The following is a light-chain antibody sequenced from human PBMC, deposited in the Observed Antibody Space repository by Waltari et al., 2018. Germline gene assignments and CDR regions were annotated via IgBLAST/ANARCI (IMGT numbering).Light chain of an antibody. CDR2: AAS. J-gene: IGKJ4*01. V-gene: IGKV1-39*01. Sequence: DIQMPQSPSSLSASVGDRVTITCRASQSISSYLNWYQHKPGKAPKLLIYAASSLQSGVPSRFSGSGSGTDFTLTISSLQPEDFATYYCQQSYSTPLTFGGGTKVEIK. CDR1: QSISSY. CDR3: QQSYSTPLT.